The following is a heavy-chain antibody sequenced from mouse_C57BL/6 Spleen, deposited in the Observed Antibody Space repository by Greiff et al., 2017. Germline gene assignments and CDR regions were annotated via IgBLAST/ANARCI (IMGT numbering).Heavy chain of an antibody. Sequence: EVKLMESGPGLVKPSQSLSLTCSVTGYSITSGYYWNWIRQFPGNKLEWMGYISYDGSNNYNPSLKNRISITRDTSKNQFFLKLNSVTTEDTATYYCARELGSGRYFDYWGQGTTLTVSS. CDR2: ISYDGSN. V-gene: IGHV3-6*01. D-gene: IGHD1-1*02. CDR3: ARELGSGRYFDY. J-gene: IGHJ2*01. CDR1: GYSITSGYY.